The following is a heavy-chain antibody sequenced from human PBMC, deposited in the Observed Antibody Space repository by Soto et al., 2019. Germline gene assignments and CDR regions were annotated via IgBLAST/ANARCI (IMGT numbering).Heavy chain of an antibody. CDR3: PRDPQFDY. CDR2: IWYDGSKK. Sequence: QVQVVESGGGVVQPGRSLRLSCAASGFSFSAYGMHWVRQAPGKGLEWVAVIWYDGSKKYYVDSVKGRFTISRDNSKNTLYLQMNSLRVEDTAVYYCPRDPQFDYWGQGKLVTVSS. V-gene: IGHV3-33*01. J-gene: IGHJ4*02. CDR1: GFSFSAYG.